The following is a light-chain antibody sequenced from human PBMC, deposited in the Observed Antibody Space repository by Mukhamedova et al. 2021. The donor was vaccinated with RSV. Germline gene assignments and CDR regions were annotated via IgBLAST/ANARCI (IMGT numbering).Light chain of an antibody. Sequence: WYQRRVHGKVPNLLIYAGDTLQSGVPSRFSGSGSGTEFTLTISSLQTEDVATFYCQNYNSAPFTFGPGTKVDLK. CDR3: QNYNSAPFT. J-gene: IGKJ3*01. CDR2: AGD. V-gene: IGKV1-27*01.